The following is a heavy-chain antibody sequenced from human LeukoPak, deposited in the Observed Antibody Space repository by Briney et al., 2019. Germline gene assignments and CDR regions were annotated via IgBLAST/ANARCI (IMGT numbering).Heavy chain of an antibody. CDR1: GFTFSNYP. Sequence: GGSLRLSCTASGFTFSNYPINFVRQAPGKGLDWVSAISGTGGTIYYADAVRGRFTISRDNSKNTLYLQLNSLRAEDTAVYYCAKLLRAGRLLTISLDSWGQGTLVTVSS. CDR2: ISGTGGTI. CDR3: AKLLRAGRLLTISLDS. D-gene: IGHD3-10*01. J-gene: IGHJ4*02. V-gene: IGHV3-23*01.